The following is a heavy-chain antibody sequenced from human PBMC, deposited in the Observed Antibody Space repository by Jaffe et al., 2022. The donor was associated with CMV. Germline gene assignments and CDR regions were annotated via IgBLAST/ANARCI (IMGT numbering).Heavy chain of an antibody. CDR2: ISHSATTI. CDR3: ARDHRWTTPPGDDGMDV. D-gene: IGHD2-15*01. Sequence: EVQLVESGGDLVQPGGSLRLSCAASGFPFSSYSMNWVRQAPGKGLEWISYISHSATTIYYADSVRGRFTISRDNAKNSLYLQMNSLRDEDTAVYYCARDHRWTTPPGDDGMDVWGQGTTVVVSS. J-gene: IGHJ6*02. V-gene: IGHV3-48*02. CDR1: GFPFSSYS.